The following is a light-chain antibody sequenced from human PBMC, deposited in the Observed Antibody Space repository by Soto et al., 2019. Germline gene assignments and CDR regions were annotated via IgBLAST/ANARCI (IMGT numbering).Light chain of an antibody. Sequence: QSVLTQSPSASASLGASVKLTCTLSSGHSTYAIAWHQQQPEKGPRYLMKLNNDGSHTKGDGIPDRFSGASSGAERYLTISSLQSEYEADYYCQTWVTGPPWVFGGGTKLTVL. CDR1: SGHSTYA. CDR3: QTWVTGPPWV. CDR2: LNNDGSH. J-gene: IGLJ3*02. V-gene: IGLV4-69*01.